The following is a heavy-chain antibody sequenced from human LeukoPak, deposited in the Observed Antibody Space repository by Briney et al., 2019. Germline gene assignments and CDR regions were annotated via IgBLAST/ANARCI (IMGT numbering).Heavy chain of an antibody. Sequence: SETLSLTCAVYGGSFSGYYWSWIRQPPGKGLEWIGEINHSGSTNYNPSLKSRVTISVDMSKNQCSLRLSSVTAADTALYYCARLTGSAIWGQGTTVTVSS. V-gene: IGHV4-34*01. CDR3: ARLTGSAI. CDR1: GGSFSGYY. J-gene: IGHJ3*02. D-gene: IGHD3-10*01. CDR2: INHSGST.